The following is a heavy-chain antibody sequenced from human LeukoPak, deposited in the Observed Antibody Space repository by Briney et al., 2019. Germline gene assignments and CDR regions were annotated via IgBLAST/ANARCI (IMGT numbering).Heavy chain of an antibody. CDR2: ISGSGGST. V-gene: IGHV3-23*01. D-gene: IGHD6-19*01. Sequence: GGSLRLSCAASGFTFSSYAMSWLRQAPGKGLEWVSDISGSGGSTYYADSVKGRFTVSRDNSKNTLYLQMNSLRAEDTAVYYCAKGAGYSSGWYGGYWGQGTPVTVSS. CDR3: AKGAGYSSGWYGGY. CDR1: GFTFSSYA. J-gene: IGHJ4*02.